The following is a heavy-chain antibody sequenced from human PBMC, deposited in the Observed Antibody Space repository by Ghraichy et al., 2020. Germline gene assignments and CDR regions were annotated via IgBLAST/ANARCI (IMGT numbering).Heavy chain of an antibody. V-gene: IGHV4-39*01. J-gene: IGHJ1*01. CDR2: IYYSGST. D-gene: IGHD4-11*01. Sequence: SETLSLTCTVSGGSISSSSFYWGWIRQSPGKGLEWIGSIYYSGSTRYNPSLKSRVTISVDTSKNQFSLKLSSVTAADTAVYYCARPATTTASYFQHWGQGTLVIVSS. CDR3: ARPATTTASYFQH. CDR1: GGSISSSSFY.